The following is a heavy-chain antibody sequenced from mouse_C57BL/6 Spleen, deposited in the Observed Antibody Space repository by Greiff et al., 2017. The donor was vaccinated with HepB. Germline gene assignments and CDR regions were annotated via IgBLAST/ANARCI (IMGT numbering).Heavy chain of an antibody. V-gene: IGHV1-80*01. CDR3: ARDYYGSSRYAMDY. CDR2: IYPGDGDT. Sequence: QVQLQQSGAELVKPGASVKISCKASGYAFSSYWMNWVKQRPGKGLEWIGQIYPGDGDTNYNGKFKGKATLTADKSSSTAYMQLSSLTSEDSAVYFCARDYYGSSRYAMDYWGQGTSVTVSS. CDR1: GYAFSSYW. D-gene: IGHD1-1*01. J-gene: IGHJ4*01.